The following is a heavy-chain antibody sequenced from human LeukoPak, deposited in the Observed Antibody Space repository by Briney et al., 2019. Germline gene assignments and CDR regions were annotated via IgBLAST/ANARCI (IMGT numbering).Heavy chain of an antibody. V-gene: IGHV1-69*05. CDR3: AICDSSTWVNWFDP. CDR1: GGTFSSYA. D-gene: IGHD6-13*01. CDR2: IIPIFGTA. Sequence: SVTVSCKASGGTFSSYAISWVRQAPGQGLEWMGGIIPIFGTANYAQKFQGRVTITTDESTSTAYMELSSLRSEDTAVYYCAICDSSTWVNWFDPWGLGTLVTVSS. J-gene: IGHJ5*02.